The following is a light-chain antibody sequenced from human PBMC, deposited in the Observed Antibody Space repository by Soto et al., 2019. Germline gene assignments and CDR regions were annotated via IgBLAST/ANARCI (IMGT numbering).Light chain of an antibody. Sequence: DVGPAQARPSLPVTLGQPASISCRSSQTLEHSDGNTFLTWFQQRPGQPPRRLIYRISTRDSGVPDRLSGSGSGTTFTLKISRVEAEDVGVYFCMQGAAMWTFGQGTKVDIK. J-gene: IGKJ1*01. CDR3: MQGAAMWT. V-gene: IGKV2-30*02. CDR2: RIS. CDR1: QTLEHSDGNTF.